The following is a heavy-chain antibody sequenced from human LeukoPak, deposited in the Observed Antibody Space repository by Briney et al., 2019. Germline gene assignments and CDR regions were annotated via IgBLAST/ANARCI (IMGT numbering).Heavy chain of an antibody. CDR1: GYTLTELS. CDR2: FDPEDGET. Sequence: ASVKVSCKVSGYTLTELSMHWVRQAPGKGLEWMGGFDPEDGETIYAQKFQGRVTMTEDTSTDTAYMELSSLRSEDTAVYYCATAPPAPMITFGGVIAFDYWGQGTLVTVSS. CDR3: ATAPPAPMITFGGVIAFDY. D-gene: IGHD3-16*02. J-gene: IGHJ4*02. V-gene: IGHV1-24*01.